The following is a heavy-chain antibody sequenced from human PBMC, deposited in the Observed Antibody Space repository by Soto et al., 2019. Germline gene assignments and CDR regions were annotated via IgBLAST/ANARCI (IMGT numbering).Heavy chain of an antibody. V-gene: IGHV3-33*06. D-gene: IGHD7-27*01. CDR3: VKDWGREYLDY. CDR2: IWYDGSDT. J-gene: IGHJ4*02. CDR1: GYSFRKYG. Sequence: QVQLVESGGGVVQPGRALRLSCAASGYSFRKYGMHWLHQAQGKGLEWVAVIWYDGSDTYYADSVKGRVTISRDNSKNTLSLQMNSLRAEDTAVYYCVKDWGREYLDYWGQGTLVTVSS.